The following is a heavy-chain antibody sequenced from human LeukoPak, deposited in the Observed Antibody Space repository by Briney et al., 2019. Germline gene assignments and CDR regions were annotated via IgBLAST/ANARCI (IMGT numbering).Heavy chain of an antibody. V-gene: IGHV3-7*01. CDR1: GFTFSAYW. CDR3: ARPGIAVAGTAYSDY. J-gene: IGHJ4*02. D-gene: IGHD6-19*01. CDR2: IKEDGTEK. Sequence: PGGSLRLSCSAFGFTFSAYWMTWVRLAPGKGLEWVANIKEDGTEKYYVDSVKGRFTISRDNAKNSMYLQMNSLRAEDTAVYYCARPGIAVAGTAYSDYWGQGTLVTVSS.